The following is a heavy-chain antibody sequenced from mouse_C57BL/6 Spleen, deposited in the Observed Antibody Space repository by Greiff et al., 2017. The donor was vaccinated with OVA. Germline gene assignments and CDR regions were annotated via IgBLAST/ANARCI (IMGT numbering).Heavy chain of an antibody. CDR1: GYAFSSYW. CDR3: ARSGGYWYFDV. CDR2: IYPGDGDT. Sequence: KQSGAELVKPGASVKISCKASGYAFSSYWMNWVKQRPGKGLEWIGQIYPGDGDTNYNGKFKGKATLTADKSSSTAYMQLSSLTSEDSAVYFCARSGGYWYFDVWGTGTTVTVSS. V-gene: IGHV1-80*01. J-gene: IGHJ1*03.